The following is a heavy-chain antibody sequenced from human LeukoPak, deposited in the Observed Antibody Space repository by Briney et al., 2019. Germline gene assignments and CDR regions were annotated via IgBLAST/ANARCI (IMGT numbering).Heavy chain of an antibody. J-gene: IGHJ6*02. V-gene: IGHV4-34*01. Sequence: SETLSLTCAVYGGSFSGYYWSWIRQPPGKGLEWVGEINHSGSTNYNPSLKSRVTISVDTSKNQFSLKLSSVTAADTAVYYCARVVKSNYVGYYYYYGMDVWGQGTTVTVSS. CDR3: ARVVKSNYVGYYYYYGMDV. CDR1: GGSFSGYY. D-gene: IGHD4-4*01. CDR2: INHSGST.